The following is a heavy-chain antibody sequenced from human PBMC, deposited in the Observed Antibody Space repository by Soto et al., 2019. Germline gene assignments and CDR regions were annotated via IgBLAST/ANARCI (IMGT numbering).Heavy chain of an antibody. D-gene: IGHD3-16*01. CDR2: MNPNSGNT. CDR3: ATWQDDYIWGTNDY. CDR1: GYTFTSYD. J-gene: IGHJ4*02. Sequence: GASVKVSCKASGYTFTSYDINWVRQATGQGLEWMGWMNPNSGNTGYAQKFQGRVTMTRNTSISTAYMELSSLRSEDTAVYYCATWQDDYIWGTNDYWGQGTLVTVSS. V-gene: IGHV1-8*01.